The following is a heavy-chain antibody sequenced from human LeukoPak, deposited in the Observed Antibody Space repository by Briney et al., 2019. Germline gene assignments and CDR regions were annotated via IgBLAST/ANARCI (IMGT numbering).Heavy chain of an antibody. CDR3: ARESSGSYYVYYFDY. D-gene: IGHD1-26*01. CDR2: IYYSGST. CDR1: GGSISSYY. V-gene: IGHV4-59*01. J-gene: IGHJ4*02. Sequence: SETLSLTCTVSGGSISSYYWSWIRQPPGKGLEWIGYIYYSGSTNYNPSLKSRVTISVDTSKNQFSLKLSSVTAADTAVYYCARESSGSYYVYYFDYWGQGTLVTVSS.